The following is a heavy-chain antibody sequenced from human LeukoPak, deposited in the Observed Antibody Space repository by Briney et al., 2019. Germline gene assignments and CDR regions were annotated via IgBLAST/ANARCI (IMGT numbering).Heavy chain of an antibody. Sequence: PGGSLRLSCAPSGFTFSNYDMHWVRQAPGKGLEWVAFMWSDGTNRYYADSVKGRFTVSRDNSKNTLYLQMNNLRPEDTAVYYCAKIRPPAYDIWGQGTMVTVSS. V-gene: IGHV3-30*02. CDR3: AKIRPPAYDI. D-gene: IGHD3-3*02. J-gene: IGHJ3*02. CDR2: MWSDGTNR. CDR1: GFTFSNYD.